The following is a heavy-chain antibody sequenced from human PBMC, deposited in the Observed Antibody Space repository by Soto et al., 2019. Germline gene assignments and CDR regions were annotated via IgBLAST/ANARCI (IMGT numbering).Heavy chain of an antibody. CDR2: IDTAGDT. CDR3: ERARLSWYFDL. CDR1: GFTFSSYD. J-gene: IGHJ2*01. Sequence: PGGSLRLSCAASGFTFSSYDMHWVRQATGEGLEWVSAIDTAGDTYYPGSVKGRFTISRENAKNSLYLQMNSLRAGDTAVYYCERARLSWYFDLWGRGTLVTVSS. V-gene: IGHV3-13*04.